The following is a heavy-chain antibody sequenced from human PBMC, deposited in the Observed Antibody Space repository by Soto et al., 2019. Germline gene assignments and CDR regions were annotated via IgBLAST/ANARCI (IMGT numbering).Heavy chain of an antibody. CDR3: AKVRYSNSPGHLEY. CDR2: ISDDGSDK. D-gene: IGHD6-6*01. V-gene: IGHV3-30*18. J-gene: IGHJ4*02. CDR1: GHTFRNYG. Sequence: QVQLVESGGGVVQPGRSLRLSCTASGHTFRNYGMHWVRQAPGEGLEWLAVISDDGSDKYYGDSVKGRFTIARDNSKNTMYLQMNSLRAEDTAVYYCAKVRYSNSPGHLEYWGQGTLVTV.